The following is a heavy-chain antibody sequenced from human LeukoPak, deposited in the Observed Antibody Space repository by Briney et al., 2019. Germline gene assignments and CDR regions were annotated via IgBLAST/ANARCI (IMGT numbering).Heavy chain of an antibody. Sequence: ASVKVSCKASGYTFTNYYMHWVRQAPGQGLEWMGIINPSGGSTSYAQKFQGRVTMTRGMSTSTVYMELSSLRSEDTAVYYCARDPSELLTGLDYWGQGTLVTVSS. CDR3: ARDPSELLTGLDY. V-gene: IGHV1-46*01. J-gene: IGHJ4*02. CDR1: GYTFTNYY. D-gene: IGHD3-9*01. CDR2: INPSGGST.